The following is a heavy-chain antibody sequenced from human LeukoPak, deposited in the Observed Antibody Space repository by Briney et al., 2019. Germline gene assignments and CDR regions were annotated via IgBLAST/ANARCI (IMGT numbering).Heavy chain of an antibody. CDR1: GGSISSSSYY. V-gene: IGHV4-39*02. Sequence: PSETLSLTCTVSGGSISSSSYYWGWIRQPPGKGLEWIGSIYYSGSTYYNPSLKSRVTISVDTSKNQFSLKLSSVTAADMAVYYCARDLWFGAGRTFDIWGQGTMVTVSS. CDR3: ARDLWFGAGRTFDI. CDR2: IYYSGST. J-gene: IGHJ3*02. D-gene: IGHD3-10*01.